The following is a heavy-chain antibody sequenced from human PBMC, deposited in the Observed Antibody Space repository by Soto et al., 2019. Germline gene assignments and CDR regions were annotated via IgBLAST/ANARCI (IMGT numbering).Heavy chain of an antibody. CDR3: ARGAFGSGSYYFDY. J-gene: IGHJ4*02. CDR1: GFTFSGYW. CDR2: INKDGSGS. D-gene: IGHD3-10*01. Sequence: EVQLVESGGGLVQPGGSLRLSCAASGFTFSGYWMHWVRQAPGKGLVWVTRINKDGSGSNYADSVKGRFTISRDNAKNTLYLQMNSLRVEDTAVYYCARGAFGSGSYYFDYWGQGTLVTVSS. V-gene: IGHV3-74*01.